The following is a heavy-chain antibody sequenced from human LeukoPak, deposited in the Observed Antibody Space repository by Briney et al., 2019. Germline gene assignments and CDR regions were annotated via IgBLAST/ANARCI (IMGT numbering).Heavy chain of an antibody. D-gene: IGHD3-10*01. CDR3: ARNPSGGYYADL. CDR1: EFTFTSYE. Sequence: WGSLRLSCAASEFTFTSYELNWVRQAPGKGLEWVSVIYSGGRTYYADSVKGRFTISRDNSKNTLYLQMNSLRAEDTAVYYCARNPSGGYYADLWGQGTVVTVSS. J-gene: IGHJ5*02. V-gene: IGHV3-53*01. CDR2: IYSGGRT.